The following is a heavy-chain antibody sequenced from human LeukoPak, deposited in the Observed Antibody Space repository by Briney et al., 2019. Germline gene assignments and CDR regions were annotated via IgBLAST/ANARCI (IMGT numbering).Heavy chain of an antibody. D-gene: IGHD3-10*01. Sequence: ASVKVSCKASGYTFTGYYMHWVRQAPGQGLEWMGWINPNHGDTNYAQKFQDRVSMTRDTSISTAYMHLSRLRSDDTAVYYCARHSAEGLLWFGGWGQGTLVTVSS. CDR1: GYTFTGYY. V-gene: IGHV1-2*02. CDR2: INPNHGDT. CDR3: ARHSAEGLLWFGG. J-gene: IGHJ4*02.